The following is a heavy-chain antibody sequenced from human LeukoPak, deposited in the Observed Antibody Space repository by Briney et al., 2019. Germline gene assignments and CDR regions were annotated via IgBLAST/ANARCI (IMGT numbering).Heavy chain of an antibody. Sequence: SETLSLTCAVYGGSFSGCYWSWIRQPPGKGLEWIGEINHSGSTNYNPSLKSRVTISVDTSKNQFSLKLSSVTAADTAVYYCARVHSMATATNWFDPWGQGTLVTVSS. CDR2: INHSGST. V-gene: IGHV4-34*01. J-gene: IGHJ5*02. CDR1: GGSFSGCY. CDR3: ARVHSMATATNWFDP. D-gene: IGHD5-24*01.